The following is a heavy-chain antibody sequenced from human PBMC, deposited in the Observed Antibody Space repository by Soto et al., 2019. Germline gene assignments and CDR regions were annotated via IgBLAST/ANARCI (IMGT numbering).Heavy chain of an antibody. V-gene: IGHV4-59*08. CDR3: ARSFPARTHIPPGQFDY. D-gene: IGHD2-21*01. Sequence: QVQLQESGPGLVKPSETLSLTCTVSGVSIGTCFWSWIRQPPGKGLEWIGYVYHTGSASYNASLRDRLFMSVVVSTRRFTLQFTSVIAADTAVYYCARSFPARTHIPPGQFDYLGQGILVTASP. CDR1: GVSIGTCF. J-gene: IGHJ4*02. CDR2: VYHTGSA.